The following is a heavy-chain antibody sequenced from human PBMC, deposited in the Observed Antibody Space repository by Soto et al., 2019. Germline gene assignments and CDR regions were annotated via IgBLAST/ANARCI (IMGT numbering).Heavy chain of an antibody. V-gene: IGHV1-69*13. CDR2: FIPMFGTA. Sequence: GASVKVSCKASGGTFSNYAISWVRQAPGQGLEWMGGFIPMFGTANYAQKFQDRVTITADESTSTAYMYLNSLRSADTAVYYCARAVVVPAAIAGDYYYYGMDVWGQGTTVTVSS. CDR1: GGTFSNYA. CDR3: ARAVVVPAAIAGDYYYYGMDV. J-gene: IGHJ6*02. D-gene: IGHD2-2*02.